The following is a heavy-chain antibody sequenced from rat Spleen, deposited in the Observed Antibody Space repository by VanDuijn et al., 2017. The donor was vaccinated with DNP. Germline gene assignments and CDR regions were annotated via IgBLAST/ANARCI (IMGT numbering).Heavy chain of an antibody. CDR2: ISYSGRT. J-gene: IGHJ2*01. CDR1: GYSITSNY. V-gene: IGHV3-1*01. CDR3: AIWGDYFDY. Sequence: EVQLQESGPGLVKPSQSLSLTCSVTGYSITSNYWGWIRQFPGNKMEYIGHISYSGRTNYNPALKRRISITRDTSKNQFFLQLNSVTTEDTATYYGAIWGDYFDYWGQGVMVTVSS.